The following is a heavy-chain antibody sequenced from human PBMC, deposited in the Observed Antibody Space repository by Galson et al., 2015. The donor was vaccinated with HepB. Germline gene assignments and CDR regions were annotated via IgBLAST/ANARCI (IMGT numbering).Heavy chain of an antibody. CDR2: INAGNGNT. Sequence: SVKVSCKASGYTFTSYAMHWVRQAPGQRLEWMGWINAGNGNTKYSQKFQGRVTITRDTSASTAYMELSSLRSEDTAVYYCARDGGYSGYDYRGSGWYGCDYWGQGTLVTVSS. CDR1: GYTFTSYA. CDR3: ARDGGYSGYDYRGSGWYGCDY. J-gene: IGHJ4*02. V-gene: IGHV1-3*01. D-gene: IGHD5-12*01.